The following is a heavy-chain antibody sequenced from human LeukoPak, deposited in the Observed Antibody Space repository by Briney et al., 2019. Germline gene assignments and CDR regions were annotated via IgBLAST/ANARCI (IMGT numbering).Heavy chain of an antibody. CDR2: INHSGST. CDR1: GGSFSGYY. CDR3: ARRAAAGTVSLYFDY. D-gene: IGHD6-13*01. J-gene: IGHJ4*02. V-gene: IGHV4-34*01. Sequence: SETLSLTCAVYGGSFSGYYWSWIRQPPGKGLEWIGEINHSGSTNYNPSLKSRVTISVDTSKNQFSLKLSSVTAADTAVYYCARRAAAGTVSLYFDYWGQGTLVTVSS.